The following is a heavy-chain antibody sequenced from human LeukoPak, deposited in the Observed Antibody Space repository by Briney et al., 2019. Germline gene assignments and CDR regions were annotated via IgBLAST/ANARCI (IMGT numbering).Heavy chain of an antibody. D-gene: IGHD5-18*01. J-gene: IGHJ3*02. CDR1: GFTFSSYA. CDR3: ARAGVDTAMVGAFDI. CDR2: IYSGGST. V-gene: IGHV3-53*01. Sequence: GGSLRLSCAASGFTFSSYAMSWVRQAPGKGLEWVSVIYSGGSTYYADSVKGRFTISRDNSKNTLYLQMNSLRAEDTAVYYCARAGVDTAMVGAFDIWGQGTMVTVSS.